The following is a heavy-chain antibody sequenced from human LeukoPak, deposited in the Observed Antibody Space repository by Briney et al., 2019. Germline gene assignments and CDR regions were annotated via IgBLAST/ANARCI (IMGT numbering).Heavy chain of an antibody. V-gene: IGHV4-38-2*01. J-gene: IGHJ4*02. Sequence: SETLSLTCAVSGYSISSGYYWGWLQQPPEKVVELIGSIYHSESTYYNPSPKSRVTISVDTSKNQFSLKLSSLTAADTAVYYCARHHGYSSSSHYFDYWGQGTLVTVSS. CDR3: ARHHGYSSSSHYFDY. CDR2: IYHSEST. D-gene: IGHD6-6*01. CDR1: GYSISSGYY.